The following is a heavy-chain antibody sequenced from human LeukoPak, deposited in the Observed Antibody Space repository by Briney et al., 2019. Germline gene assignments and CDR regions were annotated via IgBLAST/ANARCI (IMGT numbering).Heavy chain of an antibody. CDR1: GGTFSSYA. J-gene: IGHJ3*02. Sequence: ASVKVSCKASGGTFSSYAISWVRQAPGQGLEWMGRIIPILGIANYAQKFQGRVTITADKSTSTAYMELSSLRSEDTAVYYCARALRYFDWSYHDAFDIWGQGTMVTVSS. V-gene: IGHV1-69*04. CDR3: ARALRYFDWSYHDAFDI. D-gene: IGHD3-9*01. CDR2: IIPILGIA.